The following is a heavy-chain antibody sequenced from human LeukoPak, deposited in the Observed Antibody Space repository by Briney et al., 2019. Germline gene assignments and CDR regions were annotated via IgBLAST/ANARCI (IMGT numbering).Heavy chain of an antibody. Sequence: GASVKVSCKAPGYTFTGYYMHWVRQAPGQGLEWMGWINPNSGGTNYAQKFQGRVTMTRDTSISTAYMELSRLRSDDTAVYYCARAYYDFWSGYSSFDYWGQGTLVTVSS. CDR1: GYTFTGYY. J-gene: IGHJ4*02. D-gene: IGHD3-3*01. V-gene: IGHV1-2*02. CDR3: ARAYYDFWSGYSSFDY. CDR2: INPNSGGT.